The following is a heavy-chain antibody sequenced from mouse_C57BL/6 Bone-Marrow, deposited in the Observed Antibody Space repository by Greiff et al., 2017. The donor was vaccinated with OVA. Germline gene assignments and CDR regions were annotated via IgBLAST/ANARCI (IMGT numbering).Heavy chain of an antibody. Sequence: EVMLVESGAELVRPGASVKLSCTASGFNIKDDYMHWVKQRPEQGLEWIGWIDPENGDTEYASKFQGKATITADTSSNTAYLQLSSLTSEDTAVYYCTTQERPFAYWGQGTLVTVSA. CDR2: IDPENGDT. V-gene: IGHV14-4*01. CDR1: GFNIKDDY. CDR3: TTQERPFAY. J-gene: IGHJ3*01.